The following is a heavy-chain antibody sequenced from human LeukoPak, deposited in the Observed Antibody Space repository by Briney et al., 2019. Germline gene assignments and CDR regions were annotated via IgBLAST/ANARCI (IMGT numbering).Heavy chain of an antibody. Sequence: PGGSLRLSCAASGFTFSDHYMDWVRQAPGKGLEWVGRTRKKTNSYTTEYAASVKGRFTISRDDSKNSLYLQMNSLRAEDTAVYYCAKDIVVVTSGSNAFDIWGQGTMVTVSS. D-gene: IGHD2-21*02. CDR3: AKDIVVVTSGSNAFDI. V-gene: IGHV3-72*01. CDR1: GFTFSDHY. J-gene: IGHJ3*02. CDR2: TRKKTNSYTT.